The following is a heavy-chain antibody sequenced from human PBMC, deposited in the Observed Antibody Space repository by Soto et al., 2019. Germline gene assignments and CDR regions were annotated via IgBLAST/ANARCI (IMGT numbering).Heavy chain of an antibody. V-gene: IGHV4-30-2*01. Sequence: PSETLSLTCAVSGGSISSGGYSWSWIRQPPGKGLEWIGYIYHSGSTYYNPSLKSRVTISVDRSKNQFSLKLSSVTAADTAVYYCARGRVTIPFGANWFDPWGQGTLVTVSS. D-gene: IGHD3-9*01. CDR2: IYHSGST. J-gene: IGHJ5*02. CDR3: ARGRVTIPFGANWFDP. CDR1: GGSISSGGYS.